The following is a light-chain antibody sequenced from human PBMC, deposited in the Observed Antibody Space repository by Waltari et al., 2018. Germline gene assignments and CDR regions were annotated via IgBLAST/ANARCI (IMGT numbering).Light chain of an antibody. CDR3: QQYGSSPPFT. V-gene: IGKV3-20*01. CDR2: GAS. J-gene: IGKJ3*01. CDR1: QSVSSRY. Sequence: EIVLTQSPGTLSLSPGERATLSCRASQSVSSRYLAWYQQKPGQAPRLLIYGASSKATGIPDRLSGSGSGTDFTLTISRLEPEDFAVYYCQQYGSSPPFTFGPGTKVDIK.